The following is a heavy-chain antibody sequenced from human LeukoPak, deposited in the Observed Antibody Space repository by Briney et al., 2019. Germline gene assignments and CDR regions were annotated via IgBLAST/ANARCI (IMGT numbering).Heavy chain of an antibody. CDR1: GYTFTGYY. Sequence: ASVKVSCKASGYTFTGYYMHWVRQAPGQGLEWMGWINPNSGGTNYAQKFQGWVTMTRGTSISTAHMELSRLRSDDTAVYYCARGSGASGIYGMDVWGQGTTVTVSS. V-gene: IGHV1-2*04. D-gene: IGHD3-10*01. CDR3: ARGSGASGIYGMDV. CDR2: INPNSGGT. J-gene: IGHJ6*02.